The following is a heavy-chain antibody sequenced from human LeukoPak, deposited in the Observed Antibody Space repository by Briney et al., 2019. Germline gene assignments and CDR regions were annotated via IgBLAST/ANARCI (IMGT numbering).Heavy chain of an antibody. Sequence: SETLSLTCAVYGGSFSGYYWGWIRQPPGKGLEWIGEINHSGSTNYNPSLKSRVTISVDTSKNQFSLKLSSVTAADTAVYYCARGPREGSIGFDYWGQGTLVTVSS. J-gene: IGHJ4*02. CDR1: GGSFSGYY. CDR3: ARGPREGSIGFDY. CDR2: INHSGST. V-gene: IGHV4-34*01. D-gene: IGHD1-26*01.